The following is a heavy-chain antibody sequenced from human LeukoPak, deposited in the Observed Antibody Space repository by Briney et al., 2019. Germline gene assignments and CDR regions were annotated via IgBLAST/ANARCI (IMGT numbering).Heavy chain of an antibody. V-gene: IGHV3-7*04. CDR1: GFTISKYW. CDR3: ARGGTYGSFDY. J-gene: IGHJ4*02. D-gene: IGHD4-17*01. CDR2: IKLDGSAI. Sequence: GGSLRLSCVASGFTISKYWMSWVRQAPGKGLEWVANIKLDGSAIYSVDSVKGRFTISRDNAKNSLYLQMNSLKADDTAVYYCARGGTYGSFDYWGQGTLVTVSS.